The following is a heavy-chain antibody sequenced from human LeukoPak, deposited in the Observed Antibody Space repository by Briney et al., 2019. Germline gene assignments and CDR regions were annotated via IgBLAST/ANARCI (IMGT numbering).Heavy chain of an antibody. V-gene: IGHV3-9*01. CDR3: AKDGDGGSSSWYFDY. Sequence: PGRSLRLSCAASGFTFDDYAMHWVRQAPGKGLEWVSGISWNSGSIGYADSVKDRFTISRDNAKNSLYLQMNSLRAEDTALYYCAKDGDGGSSSWYFDYWGQGTLVTVSS. J-gene: IGHJ4*02. CDR1: GFTFDDYA. CDR2: ISWNSGSI. D-gene: IGHD6-13*01.